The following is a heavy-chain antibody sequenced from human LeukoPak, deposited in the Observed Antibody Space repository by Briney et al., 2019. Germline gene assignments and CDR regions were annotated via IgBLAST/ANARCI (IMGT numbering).Heavy chain of an antibody. CDR2: IKSKIDGGTI. CDR3: TTRRQDGW. Sequence: GSLRLSCVASGFTFSDAWMSWVRQAPGKGLEWVGRIKSKIDGGTIDYAAPVKGRFTVSKDDSRNTLYLQTNSLKTEDTAVYYCTTRRQDGWWGQGTLVTVSS. CDR1: GFTFSDAW. V-gene: IGHV3-15*01. D-gene: IGHD2-15*01. J-gene: IGHJ4*02.